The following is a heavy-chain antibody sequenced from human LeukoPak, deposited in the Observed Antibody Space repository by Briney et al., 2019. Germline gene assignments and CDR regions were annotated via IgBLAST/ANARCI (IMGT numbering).Heavy chain of an antibody. Sequence: GGSLRLSCAASGFTFSSYWMHWVRQAPGEGLVWVSSISSSSSYIYYADSVKGRFTISRDNAKNSLYLQMNSLRAEDTAVYYCAREAYVGGSYTTQSPQDAFDIWGQGTMVTVSS. J-gene: IGHJ3*02. CDR3: AREAYVGGSYTTQSPQDAFDI. CDR1: GFTFSSYW. V-gene: IGHV3-21*01. D-gene: IGHD1-26*01. CDR2: ISSSSSYI.